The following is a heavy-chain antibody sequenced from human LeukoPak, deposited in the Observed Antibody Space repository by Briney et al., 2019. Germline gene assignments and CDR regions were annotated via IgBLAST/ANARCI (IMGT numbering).Heavy chain of an antibody. D-gene: IGHD6-19*01. CDR3: AKDVHSSGWGVFDY. Sequence: GGSLRLSCAASGFTFSSYGMHWVRQAPGKGLEWVAVISYDGSNKYYADSVKGRFTISRDNSKNTLYLQMNSLRAEDTAVYYCAKDVHSSGWGVFDYWGQGTLVTVSS. V-gene: IGHV3-30*18. CDR1: GFTFSSYG. J-gene: IGHJ4*02. CDR2: ISYDGSNK.